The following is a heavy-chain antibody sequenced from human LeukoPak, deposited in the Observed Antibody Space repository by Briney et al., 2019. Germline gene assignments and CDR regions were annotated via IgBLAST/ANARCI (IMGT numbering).Heavy chain of an antibody. V-gene: IGHV3-66*01. J-gene: IGHJ4*02. Sequence: GGSLRLSCAASGLIVNNNYMSWVRQAPGRGLEWVSITYRHGNTNYADSVKGRFTISRDNSKNTLSLQMNSLRAEDTAVYYCACSGPYSNGGVMTDYWGQGTLVTVSS. CDR2: TYRHGNT. CDR3: ACSGPYSNGGVMTDY. D-gene: IGHD6-19*01. CDR1: GLIVNNNY.